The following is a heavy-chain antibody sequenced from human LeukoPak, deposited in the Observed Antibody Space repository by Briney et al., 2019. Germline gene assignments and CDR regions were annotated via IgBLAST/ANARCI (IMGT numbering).Heavy chain of an antibody. Sequence: SETLSLTCTVSGGSISSNNYYWGWIRQPPGKGLEWIVNIYYSGSTYYNPSLKSRVTISVDTSKNQFSLKLSSVTAADTAVYYCAREPTVTNRPFDYWGQGTLVTVSS. V-gene: IGHV4-39*07. J-gene: IGHJ4*02. D-gene: IGHD4-17*01. CDR3: AREPTVTNRPFDY. CDR1: GGSISSNNYY. CDR2: IYYSGST.